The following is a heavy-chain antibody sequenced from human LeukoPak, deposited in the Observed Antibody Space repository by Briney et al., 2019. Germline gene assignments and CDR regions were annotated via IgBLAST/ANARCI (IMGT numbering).Heavy chain of an antibody. CDR2: IIPIFGTA. V-gene: IGHV1-69*13. Sequence: EASVKVSCKASGGTFSSYAISWVRQAPGQGLEWMGGIIPIFGTANYAQKFQGRVTITADESTSTAYMELSSLRSEDTAVYYCALILEWPKSFDYWGQGTLVTVSS. CDR1: GGTFSSYA. D-gene: IGHD3-3*01. J-gene: IGHJ4*02. CDR3: ALILEWPKSFDY.